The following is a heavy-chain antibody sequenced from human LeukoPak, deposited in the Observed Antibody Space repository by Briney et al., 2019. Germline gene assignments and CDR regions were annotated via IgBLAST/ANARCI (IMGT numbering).Heavy chain of an antibody. CDR1: GFTFSSYW. D-gene: IGHD1-26*01. Sequence: PGGSLRLSSAASGFTFSSYWMSWVRQAPGKGLEWVANIKQDGSEKYYVDSVKGRFTISRDNAKNSLYLQMNSLRAEDTAVYYCASEGELLPGTFDYWGQGTLVTVSS. CDR3: ASEGELLPGTFDY. CDR2: IKQDGSEK. J-gene: IGHJ4*02. V-gene: IGHV3-7*01.